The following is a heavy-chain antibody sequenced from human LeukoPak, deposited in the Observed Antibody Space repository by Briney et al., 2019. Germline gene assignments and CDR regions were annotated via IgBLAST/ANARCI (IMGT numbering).Heavy chain of an antibody. CDR1: GGSFSGYY. CDR3: ARGRRISSGYYYASGPRVFDY. D-gene: IGHD3-22*01. J-gene: IGHJ4*02. V-gene: IGHV4-34*01. CDR2: INHSGST. Sequence: PSETLSLTCAVYGGSFSGYYWIWIRQPPAKGLEWIGEINHSGSTNYNPSLKSRVTISVDTSKHQFSLKLSSVPAADTAVYYCARGRRISSGYYYASGPRVFDYWGRGTLVTVSS.